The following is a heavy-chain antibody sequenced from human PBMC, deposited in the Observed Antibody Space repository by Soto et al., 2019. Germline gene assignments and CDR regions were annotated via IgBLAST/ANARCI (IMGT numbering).Heavy chain of an antibody. V-gene: IGHV4-31*03. CDR3: ARDTFRGVYGWIWFDP. CDR1: GGSISSGGYY. J-gene: IGHJ5*02. D-gene: IGHD3-16*01. Sequence: QVQLQESGPGLVKPSQTLSLTCTVSGGSISSGGYYWSWIRQHPGKGLEWIGYIYYSGSTYYNPSLKCRVNISVDTSKNQLSLKLSSVTVAVTSVYSCARDTFRGVYGWIWFDPWGQGTMVTVSS. CDR2: IYYSGST.